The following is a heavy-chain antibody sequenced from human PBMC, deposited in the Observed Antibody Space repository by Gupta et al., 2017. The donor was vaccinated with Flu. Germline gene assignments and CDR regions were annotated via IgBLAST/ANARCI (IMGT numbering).Heavy chain of an antibody. J-gene: IGHJ6*03. CDR2: IWNYGSNK. CDR3: ARNGYCTSTSCSFYMDV. Sequence: PGKVLEWVALIWNYGSNKYHVDSVKCRFTISRYNSKSTLYLQMNSLRAEDTAVYYCARNGYCTSTSCSFYMDVWGKGTTVTVSS. D-gene: IGHD2-2*01. V-gene: IGHV3-33*01.